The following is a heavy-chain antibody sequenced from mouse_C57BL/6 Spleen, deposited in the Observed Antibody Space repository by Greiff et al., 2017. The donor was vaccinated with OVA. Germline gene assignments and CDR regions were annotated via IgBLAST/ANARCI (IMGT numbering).Heavy chain of an antibody. Sequence: DVMLVESGGGLVKPGGSLKLSCAASGFTFSDYGMHWVRQAPEKGLEWVAYISSGSSTIYYADTVKGRFTMSRDNAKNTLFLQMTSLRSEDTAMYYCARKRERWYFDVWGTGTTVTVSS. CDR1: GFTFSDYG. J-gene: IGHJ1*03. CDR2: ISSGSSTI. CDR3: ARKRERWYFDV. V-gene: IGHV5-17*01.